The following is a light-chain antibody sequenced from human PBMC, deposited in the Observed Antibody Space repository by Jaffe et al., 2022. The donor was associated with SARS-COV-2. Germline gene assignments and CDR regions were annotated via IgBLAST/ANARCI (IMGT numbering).Light chain of an antibody. CDR3: QHYDDWPYT. CDR1: QSVGSN. J-gene: IGKJ2*01. Sequence: EIVMTQSPATLSVSPGERATLSCRASQSVGSNLAWYQLKPGQAPRVLIYGASTRATGIPARFSGGGSGTEFTLTISSLQSEDFAVYYCQHYDDWPYTFGQGTKLEIK. V-gene: IGKV3-15*01. CDR2: GAS.